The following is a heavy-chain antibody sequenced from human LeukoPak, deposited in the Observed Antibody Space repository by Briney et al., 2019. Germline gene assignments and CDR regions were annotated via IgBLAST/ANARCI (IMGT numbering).Heavy chain of an antibody. CDR3: AREARGWSYDYVWGSYRYFDY. CDR1: GYTFTSYY. CDR2: INPSGGST. J-gene: IGHJ4*02. V-gene: IGHV1-46*01. Sequence: EASVKVSCKASGYTFTSYYMHWVRQAPGQGLEWMGIINPSGGSTSYAQKFQGRVTMTRDTSTSTVYMELSSLRPEDTAVYYCAREARGWSYDYVWGSYRYFDYWGQGTLVTVSS. D-gene: IGHD3-16*02.